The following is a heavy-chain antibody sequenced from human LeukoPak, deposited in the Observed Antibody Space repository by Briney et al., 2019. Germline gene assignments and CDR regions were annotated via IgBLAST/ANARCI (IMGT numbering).Heavy chain of an antibody. V-gene: IGHV1-69*13. CDR1: GYTFTSYG. CDR2: IIPIFGTA. Sequence: SVKFSCKASGYTFTSYGISWVRQAPGQGLEWMGGIIPIFGTANYAQKFQGRVTITADESTSTAYMELSSLRSEDTAVYYCARVPDYYYGMDVWGQGTTVTVSS. J-gene: IGHJ6*02. CDR3: ARVPDYYYGMDV.